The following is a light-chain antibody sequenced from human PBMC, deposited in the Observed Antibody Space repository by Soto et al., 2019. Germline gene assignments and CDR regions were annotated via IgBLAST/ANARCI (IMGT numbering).Light chain of an antibody. CDR3: QQYKSYSRT. J-gene: IGKJ1*01. CDR2: KAS. CDR1: QSISSW. V-gene: IGKV1-5*03. Sequence: SASVGHRVTITCRASQSISSWLAWYQQKPGKAPNLLIYKASSLESGVPSRFSGSGTGTEFTLTISSLQPEDFATYYCQQYKSYSRTFGQGTKVDIK.